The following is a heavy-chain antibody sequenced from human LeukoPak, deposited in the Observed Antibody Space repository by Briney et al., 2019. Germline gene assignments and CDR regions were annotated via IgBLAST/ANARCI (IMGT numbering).Heavy chain of an antibody. D-gene: IGHD4-17*01. CDR1: GGTFSSYA. V-gene: IGHV1-69*04. J-gene: IGHJ4*02. CDR2: IIPILGIA. CDR3: ARASTVTKLDTMDY. Sequence: GASVKVSCKASGGTFSSYAISWVRQAPGQGLEWMGRIIPILGIANYAQKFQGRVTITADKSTSTAYMELSSLRSEDTAVYYCARASTVTKLDTMDYWGQGTLVTVSS.